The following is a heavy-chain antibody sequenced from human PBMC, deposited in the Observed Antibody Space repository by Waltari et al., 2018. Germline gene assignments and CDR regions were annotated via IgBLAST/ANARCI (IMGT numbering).Heavy chain of an antibody. D-gene: IGHD6-19*01. Sequence: QLQLQESGPGLVKPSETLSLTCTVSGGSISSSSYYWGWIRQPPGKGLEWIGSIYYSGSTYYNPSLKSRVTISVDTSKNQFSLKLSSVTAADTAVYYCARLTVADDTGNFDYWGQGTLVTVSS. CDR1: GGSISSSSYY. J-gene: IGHJ4*02. V-gene: IGHV4-39*01. CDR2: IYYSGST. CDR3: ARLTVADDTGNFDY.